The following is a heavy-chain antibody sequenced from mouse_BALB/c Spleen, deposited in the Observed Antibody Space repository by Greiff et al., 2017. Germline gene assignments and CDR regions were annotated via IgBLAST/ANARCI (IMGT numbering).Heavy chain of an antibody. J-gene: IGHJ4*01. CDR3: ARQADDYDDAGYYAMDY. D-gene: IGHD2-4*01. CDR1: GFTFSSYT. CDR2: ISNGGGST. Sequence: DVKLVESGGGLVQPGGSLKLSCAASGFTFSSYTMSWVRQTPEKRLEWVAYISNGGGSTYYPDTVKGRFTISRDNAKNTLYLQMSSLKSEDTAMYYCARQADDYDDAGYYAMDYWGQGTSVTVSS. V-gene: IGHV5-12-2*01.